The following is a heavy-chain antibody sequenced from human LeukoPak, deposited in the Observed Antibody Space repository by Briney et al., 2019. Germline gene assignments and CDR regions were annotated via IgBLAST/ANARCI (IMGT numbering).Heavy chain of an antibody. Sequence: GGSLRLSCAASGFTFSSYWMSWVRQAPGKGLEWVANIKKDGSEKYYADSVKGRFTISGDNAKNSLYLQMNSLRAEDTAVYYCARRSSSWYLDWFDPWGQGTLVTVSS. J-gene: IGHJ5*02. CDR1: GFTFSSYW. CDR3: ARRSSSWYLDWFDP. CDR2: IKKDGSEK. V-gene: IGHV3-7*01. D-gene: IGHD6-13*01.